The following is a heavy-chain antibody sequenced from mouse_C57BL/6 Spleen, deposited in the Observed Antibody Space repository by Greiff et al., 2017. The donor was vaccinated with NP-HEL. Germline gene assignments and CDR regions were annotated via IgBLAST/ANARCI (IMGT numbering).Heavy chain of an antibody. CDR3: ARGGDYYGSSYDFDY. CDR1: GYSFTDYN. V-gene: IGHV1-39*01. J-gene: IGHJ2*01. D-gene: IGHD1-1*01. CDR2: INPNYGTT. Sequence: VQLKESGPELVKPGASVKISCKASGYSFTDYNMNWVKQSNGKSLEWIGVINPNYGTTSYNQKFKGKATLTVDQSSSTAYMQHNSLTSEDSAVYYCARGGDYYGSSYDFDYWGQGTTLTVSS.